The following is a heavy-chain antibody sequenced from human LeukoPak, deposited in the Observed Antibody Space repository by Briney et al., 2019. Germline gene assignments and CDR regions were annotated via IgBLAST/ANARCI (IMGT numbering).Heavy chain of an antibody. J-gene: IGHJ6*03. CDR2: ISSSSSYI. V-gene: IGHV3-21*01. D-gene: IGHD3-22*01. Sequence: GGSLRLSCAASGFTFSSYSMNWVRQAPGKGPEWVSSISSSSSYIYYADSVKGRFTISRDNAKNSLYLQMNSLRAEDTAVYYCARHYYDRSGYYPYYYYYYMDVWGKGTTVTVSS. CDR3: ARHYYDRSGYYPYYYYYYMDV. CDR1: GFTFSSYS.